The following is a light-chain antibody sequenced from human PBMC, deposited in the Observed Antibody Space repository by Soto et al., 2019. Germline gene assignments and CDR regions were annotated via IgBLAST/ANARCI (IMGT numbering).Light chain of an antibody. CDR3: ETWESNTRV. CDR1: SGHSSYN. V-gene: IGLV4-60*03. Sequence: QSVLTQSSSASASLGSSVKLTCTLSSGHSSYNIAWHQQQPGKAPRHLMKLEGSGSYSKGSGVPDRFSGSSSGDDRYLTISKRQSEDEADYYCETWESNTRVFGGGTKLTVL. J-gene: IGLJ3*02. CDR2: LEGSGSY.